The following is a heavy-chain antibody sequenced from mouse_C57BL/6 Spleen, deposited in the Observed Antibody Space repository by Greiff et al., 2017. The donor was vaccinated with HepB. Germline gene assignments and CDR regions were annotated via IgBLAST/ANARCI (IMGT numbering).Heavy chain of an antibody. Sequence: EVKLVESGGDLVKPGGSLKLSCAASGFTFSSYGMSWVRQTPDKRLEWVATISSGGSYTYYTDSVKGRFTISRDNAKNTLYLQMSSLKSEDTAMYYCARPPLYYGNGGYYFDYWGQGTTLTVSS. CDR2: ISSGGSYT. CDR3: ARPPLYYGNGGYYFDY. CDR1: GFTFSSYG. D-gene: IGHD2-1*01. J-gene: IGHJ2*01. V-gene: IGHV5-6*01.